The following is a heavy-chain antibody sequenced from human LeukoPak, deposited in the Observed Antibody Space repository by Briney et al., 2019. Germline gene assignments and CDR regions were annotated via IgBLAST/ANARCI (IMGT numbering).Heavy chain of an antibody. CDR3: ARRLRQNLFDP. D-gene: IGHD4-17*01. CDR2: IYYSGSS. V-gene: IGHV4-59*08. J-gene: IGHJ5*02. CDR1: GVSISSDY. Sequence: SETLSLTCTVSGVSISSDYWSWIRLPPGKGLEWIGYIYYSGSSNYNPSLRSRVTMSVDTSKNQFSLKLTSVTAADTAVYYCARRLRQNLFDPWGQGTLVTVSS.